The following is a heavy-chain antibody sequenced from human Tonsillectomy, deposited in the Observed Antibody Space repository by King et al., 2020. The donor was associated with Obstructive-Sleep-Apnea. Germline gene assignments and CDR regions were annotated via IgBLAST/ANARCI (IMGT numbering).Heavy chain of an antibody. CDR3: ARLPWLVVAEDY. Sequence: LKMQESGPGMVKPSETMSLKCTVSSGSISSSNYYWAWIRQPPGKGLEWIGSIYDSGSTYYNPSLKRRLTISVDTSKNLFSLILNSVTATDTAVYYCARLPWLVVAEDYWGQGTLVTVSS. CDR2: IYDSGST. D-gene: IGHD2-15*01. CDR1: SGSISSSNYY. V-gene: IGHV4-39*01. J-gene: IGHJ4*02.